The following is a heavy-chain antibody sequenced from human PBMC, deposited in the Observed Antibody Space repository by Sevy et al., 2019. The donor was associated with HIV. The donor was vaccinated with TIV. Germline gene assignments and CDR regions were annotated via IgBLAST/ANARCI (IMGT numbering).Heavy chain of an antibody. Sequence: GGSLRLSCEASGFTFSNSWMSWVRQFPGKGLEWVANIKEDGSEKNYVDSVKGRFTISRDKAKNSLYLEMNSLTVEDTAVFYCARGGYSYGADWGQGALVTVSS. D-gene: IGHD5-18*01. CDR3: ARGGYSYGAD. V-gene: IGHV3-7*01. J-gene: IGHJ1*01. CDR1: GFTFSNSW. CDR2: IKEDGSEK.